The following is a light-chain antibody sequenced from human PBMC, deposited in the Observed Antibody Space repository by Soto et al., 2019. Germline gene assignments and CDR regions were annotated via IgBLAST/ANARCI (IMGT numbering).Light chain of an antibody. CDR2: RNN. V-gene: IGLV1-47*01. CDR1: SSNIGSNY. CDR3: AAWDDSLSGLVV. J-gene: IGLJ2*01. Sequence: QSVLTQPPSASGTPWQRVTISCSGSSSNIGSNYVYWYQQLPGTAPKLLIYRNNQRPSGVPDRFSGSKSGTSASLAISGLRSEDEADYYCAAWDDSLSGLVVFGGGTKVTVL.